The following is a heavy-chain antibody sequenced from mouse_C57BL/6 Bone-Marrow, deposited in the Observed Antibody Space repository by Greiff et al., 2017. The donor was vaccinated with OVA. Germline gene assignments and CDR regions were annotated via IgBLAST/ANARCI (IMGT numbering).Heavy chain of an antibody. J-gene: IGHJ1*03. D-gene: IGHD1-1*01. Sequence: QVQLQQSGAELVMPGASVKLSCKASGYTFTSYWMHWVKQRPGQGLEWIGEIDPSDSYTNYNQKFKGKSTLTVDKSSSTAYMQLSSLTSEDSAVYYCARRTVVARCWYFDVWGTGTTVTVSS. CDR1: GYTFTSYW. CDR2: IDPSDSYT. V-gene: IGHV1-69*01. CDR3: ARRTVVARCWYFDV.